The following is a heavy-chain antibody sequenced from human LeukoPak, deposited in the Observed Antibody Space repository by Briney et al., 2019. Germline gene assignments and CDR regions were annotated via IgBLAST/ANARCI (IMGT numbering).Heavy chain of an antibody. CDR2: ISGSGSNT. V-gene: IGHV3-23*01. Sequence: GGSLSLSCAASGFTFSTYAMSWVRQAPGKGLEWVSAISGSGSNTYYADSVKGRFTISRDNAKNTLSLQVNSLRAEDTAVYYCAKIHGAYTVTGNWFDPWGQGTLVTVSS. D-gene: IGHD4-11*01. CDR3: AKIHGAYTVTGNWFDP. CDR1: GFTFSTYA. J-gene: IGHJ5*02.